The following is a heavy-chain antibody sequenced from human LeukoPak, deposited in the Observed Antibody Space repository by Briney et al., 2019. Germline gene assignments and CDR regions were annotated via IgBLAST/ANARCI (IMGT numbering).Heavy chain of an antibody. Sequence: GGSLRLSCVGSGFTFSNYLMNWVRQAPGKGPEWVSYISSSSSTIYYADSVKGRFTISRDNAKNSLYLQMNSLRAEDTAVYYCASQRGYSYGYYWGQGTLVTVSS. D-gene: IGHD5-18*01. CDR3: ASQRGYSYGYY. CDR2: ISSSSSTI. CDR1: GFTFSNYL. J-gene: IGHJ4*02. V-gene: IGHV3-48*04.